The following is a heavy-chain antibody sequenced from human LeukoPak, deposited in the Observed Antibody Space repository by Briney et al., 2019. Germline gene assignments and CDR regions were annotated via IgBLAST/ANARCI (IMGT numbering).Heavy chain of an antibody. Sequence: GGSLRLSCAASGFTFSSYSMNWVRQAPGKGLEWVSDISGSGGSTYYADSVKGRFTISRDNSKNTLYLQMNSLRAEDTAVYYCAKKVSPESSYYYGSEIDYWGQGTLVTVSS. J-gene: IGHJ4*02. CDR2: ISGSGGST. V-gene: IGHV3-23*01. CDR1: GFTFSSYS. CDR3: AKKVSPESSYYYGSEIDY. D-gene: IGHD3-10*01.